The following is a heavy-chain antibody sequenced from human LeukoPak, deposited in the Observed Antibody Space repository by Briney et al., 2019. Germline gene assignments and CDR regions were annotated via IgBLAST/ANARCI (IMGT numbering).Heavy chain of an antibody. CDR2: IYYSGST. CDR1: GGSTSSGGYY. D-gene: IGHD2-15*01. J-gene: IGHJ4*02. V-gene: IGHV4-31*03. CDR3: ARLYCSGGSCNHFDY. Sequence: SQTLSLTCTVSGGSTSSGGYYWSWIRQHPGKGLEWIGYIYYSGSTYYNPSLKSRVTISVDTSKNQFSLKLSSVTAADTAVYYCARLYCSGGSCNHFDYWGQGTLVTVSS.